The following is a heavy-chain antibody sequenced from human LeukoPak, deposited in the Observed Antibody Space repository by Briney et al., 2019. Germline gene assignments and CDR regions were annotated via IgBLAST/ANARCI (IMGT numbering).Heavy chain of an antibody. D-gene: IGHD6-13*01. CDR2: ISWNSCST. CDR1: GFTFDDYA. Sequence: GGSLRLSCAASGFTFDDYAMHWVRQVPGKGLEWVSGISWNSCSTGYADSVKGRFTISRDNAKNSLYLQMNSLITEDTALYYCAKTSSNSWMYNWFDPWGQGTLVAVSS. CDR3: AKTSSNSWMYNWFDP. V-gene: IGHV3-9*01. J-gene: IGHJ5*02.